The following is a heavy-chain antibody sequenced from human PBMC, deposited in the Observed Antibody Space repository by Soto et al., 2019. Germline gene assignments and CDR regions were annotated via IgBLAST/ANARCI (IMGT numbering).Heavy chain of an antibody. Sequence: QVQLVQSGAEVKKPGASVKVSCKASGYTFTSYGISCVRQAPGQGLEWMGWISAYNGNTNYAQKLQRRVTMTTDTSSGTASMALRSLRSDDTAGYYCPRTGGGLEPYGAFDIWGQGTMVTVSS. CDR2: ISAYNGNT. CDR1: GYTFTSYG. CDR3: PRTGGGLEPYGAFDI. D-gene: IGHD1-1*01. V-gene: IGHV1-18*01. J-gene: IGHJ3*02.